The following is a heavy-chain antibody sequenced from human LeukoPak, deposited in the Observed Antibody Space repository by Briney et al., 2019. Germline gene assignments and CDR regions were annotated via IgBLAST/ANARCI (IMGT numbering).Heavy chain of an antibody. V-gene: IGHV3-48*03. Sequence: GGSLRLSCAASGFXFSSYEINWVRQAPGKGLEWISYISGSSSTRYYADSVKGRFTISRDNAKNSLYLQMNSLRAEDSAVYYCARDSDYGFYFDYWGQGILVTVSS. CDR3: ARDSDYGFYFDY. D-gene: IGHD3-10*01. CDR2: ISGSSSTR. J-gene: IGHJ4*02. CDR1: GFXFSSYE.